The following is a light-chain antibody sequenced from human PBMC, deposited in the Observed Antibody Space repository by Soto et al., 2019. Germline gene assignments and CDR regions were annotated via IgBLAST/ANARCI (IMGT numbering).Light chain of an antibody. CDR1: SSNIGAGYT. Sequence: QSVLTQPPSVSGAPGQRITISCTGSSSNIGAGYTVHWYQQLPGTAPKLLIYDNNYRPSGVPDRFSGSKSGTSASLAITGLQAEDEADYYCQSYDNSLSGSRVFGTGTKLTVL. CDR2: DNN. CDR3: QSYDNSLSGSRV. J-gene: IGLJ1*01. V-gene: IGLV1-40*01.